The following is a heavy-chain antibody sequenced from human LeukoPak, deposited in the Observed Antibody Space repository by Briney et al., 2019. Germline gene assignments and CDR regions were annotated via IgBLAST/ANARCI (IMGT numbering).Heavy chain of an antibody. Sequence: ASVKVSCKASGGTFSSYAISWVRQAPGQGLEWMGGFDPEDGETIYAQKFQGRVTKTEDTSTDTAYMELSSLRSEDTAVYYCATIPRIAVAGPRAFDIWGQGTMVTVSS. CDR2: FDPEDGET. D-gene: IGHD6-19*01. J-gene: IGHJ3*02. CDR3: ATIPRIAVAGPRAFDI. CDR1: GGTFSSYA. V-gene: IGHV1-24*01.